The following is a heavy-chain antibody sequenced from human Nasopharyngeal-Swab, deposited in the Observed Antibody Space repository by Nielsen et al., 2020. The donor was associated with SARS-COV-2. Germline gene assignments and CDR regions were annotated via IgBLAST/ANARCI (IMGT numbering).Heavy chain of an antibody. CDR3: ARKYDGYNSRYHAFDI. V-gene: IGHV1-69*13. J-gene: IGHJ3*02. CDR1: GGTFSSYD. D-gene: IGHD5-24*01. Sequence: SVKVSRKASGGTFSSYDFIWVRQAPGQGLEWMGGIIPIFGTANYAQKFPGRVTITADESTSTAYMDLSSLRSEDTAVYYCARKYDGYNSRYHAFDIWGQGTMVTVSS. CDR2: IIPIFGTA.